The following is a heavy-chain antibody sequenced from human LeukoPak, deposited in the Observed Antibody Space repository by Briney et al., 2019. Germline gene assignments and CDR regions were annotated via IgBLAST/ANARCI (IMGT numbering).Heavy chain of an antibody. CDR1: GFTFSDYW. J-gene: IGHJ4*02. V-gene: IGHV3-7*03. CDR3: ARALGAYAAF. D-gene: IGHD5-12*01. CDR2: INQDGSEK. Sequence: GGSLRLSCAASGFTFSDYWMHWVRQAPEKGLEWVANINQDGSEKYYVDSVKGRFTISRDNAKKSLYLQTNSLRAEDTAVYYCARALGAYAAFWGQGTLVTASS.